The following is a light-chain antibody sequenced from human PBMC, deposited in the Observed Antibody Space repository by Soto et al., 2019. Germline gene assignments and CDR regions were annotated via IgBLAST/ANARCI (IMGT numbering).Light chain of an antibody. CDR3: SSYAGSNNLPYV. CDR1: SSDVGGYNY. Sequence: QSVLTQPPSASGSPGQSVTISCTGTSSDVGGYNYVSWYQQHPGKAHKLMIYEVSKRPSGVPDRFSGSKSGNTASLTVSGLQAEDEADYYCSSYAGSNNLPYVFGTGTKVTVL. V-gene: IGLV2-8*01. CDR2: EVS. J-gene: IGLJ1*01.